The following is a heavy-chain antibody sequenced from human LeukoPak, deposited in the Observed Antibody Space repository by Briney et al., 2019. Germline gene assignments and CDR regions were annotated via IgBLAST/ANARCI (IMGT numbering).Heavy chain of an antibody. CDR2: IYSGGST. Sequence: GGSLRLSCAASELTVSTNYMSWVRQAQGKGLEWDSVIYSGGSTYYADSVKGRFTISRDNSKNNLYLQINSLRPEDTAVYFCARYDLRGAFDIWGQGTMVSVSS. D-gene: IGHD4-17*01. CDR1: ELTVSTNY. CDR3: ARYDLRGAFDI. V-gene: IGHV3-53*01. J-gene: IGHJ3*02.